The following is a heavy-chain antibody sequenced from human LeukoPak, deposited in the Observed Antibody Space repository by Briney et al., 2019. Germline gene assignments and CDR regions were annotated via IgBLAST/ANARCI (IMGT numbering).Heavy chain of an antibody. J-gene: IGHJ4*02. Sequence: QPGGSLRLSCAASGFTFSSYGMHWVRQAPGMGLEWVAVISYDGSNKYYADSVKGRFTISRDNSKNTLYLQMNSLRAEDTAVYYCATEVAYDSSGYYPFDYWGQGTLVTVSS. CDR2: ISYDGSNK. V-gene: IGHV3-30*03. CDR3: ATEVAYDSSGYYPFDY. CDR1: GFTFSSYG. D-gene: IGHD3-22*01.